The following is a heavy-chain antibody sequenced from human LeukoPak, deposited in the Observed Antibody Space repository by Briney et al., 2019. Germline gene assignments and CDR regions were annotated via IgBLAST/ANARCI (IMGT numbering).Heavy chain of an antibody. CDR2: ITDSGDNK. Sequence: GGSLRLSCAASGITFNTYSMNWVRQATGKGLEWVSYITDSGDNKYYADSVKGRFTISRDNAKSSLYLQVSSLRDEDTGIYYCARDHNWVFDYWGQGTLVTVSS. CDR1: GITFNTYS. D-gene: IGHD5-24*01. J-gene: IGHJ4*02. CDR3: ARDHNWVFDY. V-gene: IGHV3-48*02.